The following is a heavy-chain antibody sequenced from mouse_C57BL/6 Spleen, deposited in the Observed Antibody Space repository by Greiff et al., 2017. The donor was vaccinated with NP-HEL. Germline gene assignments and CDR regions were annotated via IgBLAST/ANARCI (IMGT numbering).Heavy chain of an antibody. V-gene: IGHV5-17*01. CDR2: ISSGSSTI. J-gene: IGHJ2*01. Sequence: EVKLEESGGGLVKPGGSLKLSCAASGFTFSDYGMHWVRQAPEKGLEWVAYISSGSSTIYYADTVKGRFTISRDNAKNTLFLQMTSLRSEDTAMYYCARETSYYSNPYFDYWGQGTTLTVSS. CDR1: GFTFSDYG. D-gene: IGHD2-5*01. CDR3: ARETSYYSNPYFDY.